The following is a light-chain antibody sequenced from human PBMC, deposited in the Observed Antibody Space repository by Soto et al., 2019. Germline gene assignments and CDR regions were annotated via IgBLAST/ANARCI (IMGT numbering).Light chain of an antibody. CDR2: GAS. Sequence: DIPMTQSPSTLSASVGDRVTITCRASQSISTWLAWFQQKPGKAPRLLIYGASSLKSGVPSRFSGSGSGTEFTLTISSLQPDDFATYYCQQYNTFSITFGQGTRLEIK. CDR3: QQYNTFSIT. CDR1: QSISTW. V-gene: IGKV1-5*03. J-gene: IGKJ5*01.